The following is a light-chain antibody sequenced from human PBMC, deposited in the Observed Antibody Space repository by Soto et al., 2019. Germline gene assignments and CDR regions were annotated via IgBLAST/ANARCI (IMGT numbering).Light chain of an antibody. J-gene: IGKJ4*01. V-gene: IGKV3D-15*01. CDR2: GAS. CDR3: QHYYNWPLT. CDR1: QSVSSN. Sequence: EVVLTQYPGTLSFSPCEIATLSCRASQSVSSNLAWYQQKPGQAPRLLIYGASTRATGIPARFSGSGSGTGFALTISSLQSEDFAVYYCQHYYNWPLTFGGGTKVDIK.